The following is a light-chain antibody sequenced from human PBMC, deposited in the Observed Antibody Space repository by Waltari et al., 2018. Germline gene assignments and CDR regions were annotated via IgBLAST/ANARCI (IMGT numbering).Light chain of an antibody. CDR2: DVS. CDR1: SSDIGGYNY. V-gene: IGLV2-14*03. J-gene: IGLJ3*02. CDR3: SSYTSRRTRV. Sequence: QSALTQPASVSGSPGQSITISCTGRSSDIGGYNYVSWYQQHTGKAPKLMIHDVSNRPHGFFIRFSGSKSGNTASLTISGLQAEDEADYYCSSYTSRRTRVFGGGTKLTVL.